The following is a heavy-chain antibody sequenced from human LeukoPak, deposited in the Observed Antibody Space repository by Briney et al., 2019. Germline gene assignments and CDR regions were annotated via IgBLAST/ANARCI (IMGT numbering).Heavy chain of an antibody. CDR2: IFGGGTT. Sequence: SETLSLTCTVSGGSITSYYWSWIRQPPGKGLEWIGYIFGGGTTNYNPSLKSRVTISVDTSKNQFSLKLSSVTAADTAVYYCARDAPTWGYQYPRGHWFDPWGQGTLVTVSS. CDR1: GGSITSYY. D-gene: IGHD3-16*01. J-gene: IGHJ5*02. V-gene: IGHV4-59*01. CDR3: ARDAPTWGYQYPRGHWFDP.